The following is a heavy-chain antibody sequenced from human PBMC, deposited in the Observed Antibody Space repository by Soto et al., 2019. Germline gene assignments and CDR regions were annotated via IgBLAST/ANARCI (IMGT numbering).Heavy chain of an antibody. CDR1: GFTFSSYS. CDR3: ARESAALNWFDP. Sequence: EVQLVESGGGLVQPGGSLRLSCAASGFTFSSYSMNWVRQAPGKGLEWGSYISSSSSTIYDADSVKGRFTISRDNAKNSLYLQMNSLRDEDTAVYYCARESAALNWFDPWGQGTLVTVSS. CDR2: ISSSSSTI. D-gene: IGHD2-2*01. J-gene: IGHJ5*02. V-gene: IGHV3-48*02.